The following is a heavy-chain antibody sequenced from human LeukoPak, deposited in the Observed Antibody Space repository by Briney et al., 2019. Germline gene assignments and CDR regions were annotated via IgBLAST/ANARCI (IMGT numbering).Heavy chain of an antibody. CDR2: IGYGGDT. CDR1: GFTFSSDS. D-gene: IGHD4/OR15-4a*01. Sequence: AGGSLRLSCAASGFTFSSDSMHWIRQAPGKGLEYVSAIGYGGDTYYANSVKGRFTISRDNSKNTLYLQMNSLRAEDTAVYYCARRAGAYSHPYDYWGQGTLVTVSS. CDR3: ARRAGAYSHPYDY. J-gene: IGHJ4*02. V-gene: IGHV3-64*01.